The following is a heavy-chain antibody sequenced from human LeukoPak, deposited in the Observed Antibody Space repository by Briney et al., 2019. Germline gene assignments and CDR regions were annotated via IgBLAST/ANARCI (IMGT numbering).Heavy chain of an antibody. V-gene: IGHV5-51*01. Sequence: GESLKISCKGSGYSFTSYWIGWVRQMPGKGLEWMGIIYPGDSDTRYSPSFQGQVTISADKSISTAYLQWSSLKASDTAMYYCASHLHTSSWYGGTDYWGQGTLVTVSS. J-gene: IGHJ4*02. D-gene: IGHD6-13*01. CDR3: ASHLHTSSWYGGTDY. CDR2: IYPGDSDT. CDR1: GYSFTSYW.